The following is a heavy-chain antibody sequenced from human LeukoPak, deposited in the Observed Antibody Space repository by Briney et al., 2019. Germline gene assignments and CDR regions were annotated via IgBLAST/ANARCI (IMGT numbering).Heavy chain of an antibody. CDR3: AREGGGTGRWFDP. J-gene: IGHJ5*02. V-gene: IGHV1-2*02. CDR1: GYTFTGYY. Sequence: GASVKVSCKASGYTFTGYYMHWVRQAPGQGLEWMGWINSNSGGTNYAQKFQGRVTMTRDTSISTAYMELSRLRSDDTAVYYCAREGGGTGRWFDPWGQGTLVTVSS. D-gene: IGHD2-15*01. CDR2: INSNSGGT.